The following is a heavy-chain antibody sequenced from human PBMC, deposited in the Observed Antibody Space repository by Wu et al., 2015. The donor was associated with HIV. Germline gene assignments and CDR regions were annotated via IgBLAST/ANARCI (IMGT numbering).Heavy chain of an antibody. CDR3: ARDTWGDIDMVASYYYYGMDV. D-gene: IGHD5-18*01. CDR1: RGTFDNFG. J-gene: IGHJ6*02. Sequence: QVQLVQSGAEVRKPGSSVQVSCKTSRGTFDNFGVSWVRQAPGQGLEWMGGIIPILGTPNYAQKFQGRVTITTDESTSTAYMELSSLRSEDTAVYYCARDTWGDIDMVASYYYYGMDVWGQGTTVTVSS. V-gene: IGHV1-69*05. CDR2: IIPILGTP.